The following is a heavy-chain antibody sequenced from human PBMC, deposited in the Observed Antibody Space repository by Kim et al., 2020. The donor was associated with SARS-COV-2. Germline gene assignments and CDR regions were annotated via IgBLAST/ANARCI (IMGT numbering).Heavy chain of an antibody. Sequence: GRFTISRDNSKNTLYLQMNSLRAEDTAVYYCAKDGVRQLVPLGGENWFDPWGQGTLVTVSS. D-gene: IGHD6-6*01. J-gene: IGHJ5*02. V-gene: IGHV3-30*02. CDR3: AKDGVRQLVPLGGENWFDP.